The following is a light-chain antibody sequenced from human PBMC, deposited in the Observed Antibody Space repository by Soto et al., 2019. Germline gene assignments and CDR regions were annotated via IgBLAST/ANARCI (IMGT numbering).Light chain of an antibody. J-gene: IGLJ3*02. CDR2: DVS. V-gene: IGLV2-14*01. CDR1: SSDVGGYNY. Sequence: QSALTQPASVSGSPGQSITISCTGTSSDVGGYNYVSWYQQHPGKAPKLMIYDVSNRPSGVSNRFSGSKSGNTASLTISGLQAEDEADYYCSSYTGGFGGGTQLTVL. CDR3: SSYTGG.